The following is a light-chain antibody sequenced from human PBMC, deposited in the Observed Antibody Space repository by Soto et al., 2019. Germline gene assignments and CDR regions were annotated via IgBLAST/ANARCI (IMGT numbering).Light chain of an antibody. CDR2: AAS. CDR3: QQTYRPSYT. V-gene: IGKV1-39*01. J-gene: IGKJ2*01. CDR1: QSVNRY. Sequence: DIQMTQSPSSLSASLGDRVIITCRASQSVNRYLNWYQQRPGRAPKVLIYAASSLQSGVPSRFSGNGSGTDFTLTISSLQPEDFATYFCQQTYRPSYTFAQGTRLEIK.